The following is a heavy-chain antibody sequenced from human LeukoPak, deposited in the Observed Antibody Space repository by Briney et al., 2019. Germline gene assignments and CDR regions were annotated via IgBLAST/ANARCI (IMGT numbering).Heavy chain of an antibody. V-gene: IGHV3-21*01. Sequence: GGSLRLSCATSGFIFSNYAVNWVRQAPGKGLEWVSPISSSSSYIYYADSVKGRFTISRDNAKNSLYLQMNSLRAEDTAVYYCARGKRFGVYNYYYMDVWGKGTTVTVSS. CDR1: GFIFSNYA. D-gene: IGHD3-10*01. J-gene: IGHJ6*03. CDR2: ISSSSSYI. CDR3: ARGKRFGVYNYYYMDV.